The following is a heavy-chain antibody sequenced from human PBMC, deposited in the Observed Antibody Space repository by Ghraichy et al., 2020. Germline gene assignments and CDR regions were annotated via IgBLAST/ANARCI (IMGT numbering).Heavy chain of an antibody. V-gene: IGHV4-59*08. CDR1: GGSISNYY. D-gene: IGHD6-13*01. J-gene: IGHJ6*02. Sequence: SETLSLTCTVSGGSISNYYWSWIRQPPGKGLEWIGYIYYSGSTNYNPSLKSRVTISVDSSKNQFSLKLSSVTAADTAVYYCARIGKSIEVAGYHYNAMDVWGQGTTVTVSS. CDR2: IYYSGST. CDR3: ARIGKSIEVAGYHYNAMDV.